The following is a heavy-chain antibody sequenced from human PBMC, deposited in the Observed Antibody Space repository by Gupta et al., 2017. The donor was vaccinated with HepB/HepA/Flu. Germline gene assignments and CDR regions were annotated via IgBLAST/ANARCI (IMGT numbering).Heavy chain of an antibody. J-gene: IGHJ4*02. V-gene: IGHV3-7*01. CDR1: GFPFCRHW. D-gene: IGHD2-15*01. Sequence: EVQLVESGGGLVPPGGSLRLSCAASGFPFCRHWMTWVRQAPGKGLEWVANIKEEGSEYYYVGSVKGRFTISRDNAKNSLYLEMNSLRAEDTAVYYCARIMVAASHFDYWGQGTLVTVSS. CDR3: ARIMVAASHFDY. CDR2: IKEEGSEY.